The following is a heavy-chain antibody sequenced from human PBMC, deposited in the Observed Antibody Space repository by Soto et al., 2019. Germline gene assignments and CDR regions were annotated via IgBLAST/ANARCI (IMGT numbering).Heavy chain of an antibody. V-gene: IGHV3-21*01. J-gene: IGHJ6*02. CDR2: ISSSSSYI. D-gene: IGHD5-12*01. Sequence: GGSLRLSCAASGFTFSSYSMNWVRQAPGKGLEWVSSISSSSSYIYYADSVKGRFTISRDNAKHSLYLQMNSLRAEDTAVYYCARDLRGYEEDYYGMDVWGQGTTVTVSS. CDR1: GFTFSSYS. CDR3: ARDLRGYEEDYYGMDV.